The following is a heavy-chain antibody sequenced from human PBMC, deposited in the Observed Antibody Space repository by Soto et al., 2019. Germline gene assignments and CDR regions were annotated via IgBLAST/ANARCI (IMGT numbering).Heavy chain of an antibody. CDR1: GTTISSGDHY. D-gene: IGHD1-26*01. V-gene: IGHV4-30-4*01. Sequence: QVQLQESGPGLVKPSQTLSLTCTVSGTTISSGDHYWSWIRQAPGKGLEWIGYMYYTGKTYYNTSLQSRVTLSVDTSKNPFSLKMTSVTAADTAMYFCARVYGRGDYFDFWGRGTLVSVSS. J-gene: IGHJ4*02. CDR2: MYYTGKT. CDR3: ARVYGRGDYFDF.